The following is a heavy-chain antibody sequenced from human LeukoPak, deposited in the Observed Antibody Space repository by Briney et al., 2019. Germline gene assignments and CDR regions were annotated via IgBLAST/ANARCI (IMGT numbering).Heavy chain of an antibody. Sequence: GESLKISCKGFGYSFTSYWIGWVRQMPGKGLECMGIIYPDDSDTRYSPSFQGQVTISADKSISTAYLQWSSLKASDTAMYYCARHETGPYFDYWGQGTLVTVSS. CDR1: GYSFTSYW. J-gene: IGHJ4*02. CDR3: ARHETGPYFDY. CDR2: IYPDDSDT. V-gene: IGHV5-51*01. D-gene: IGHD1-1*01.